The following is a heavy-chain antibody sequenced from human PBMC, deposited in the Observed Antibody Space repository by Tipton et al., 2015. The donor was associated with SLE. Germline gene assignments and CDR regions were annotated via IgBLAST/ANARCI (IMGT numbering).Heavy chain of an antibody. Sequence: SLRLSCAASGFTVSSNYMSWVRQAPGKGLEWVSVIYSGGSTYYADSVKGRFTISRDNSKNTLYLQMNSLRAEDTAVYYCARGAYSSSWYQNWFDPWGQGTLVTVSS. V-gene: IGHV3-66*02. CDR1: GFTVSSNY. CDR3: ARGAYSSSWYQNWFDP. CDR2: IYSGGST. J-gene: IGHJ5*02. D-gene: IGHD6-13*01.